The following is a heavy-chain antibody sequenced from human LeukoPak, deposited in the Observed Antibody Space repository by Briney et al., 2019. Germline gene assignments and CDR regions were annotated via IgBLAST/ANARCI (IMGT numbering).Heavy chain of an antibody. Sequence: SETLSLTCTVSGGSISSSSYYWGWIRQPPGKGLEWIGSIYYSGSTYYNPSLKSRVTISVATSKNQFSLKLSSVTAADTAVYYCARNSDWYAEYWGQGILVTVSS. J-gene: IGHJ4*02. CDR1: GGSISSSSYY. CDR3: ARNSDWYAEY. D-gene: IGHD6-19*01. CDR2: IYYSGST. V-gene: IGHV4-39*07.